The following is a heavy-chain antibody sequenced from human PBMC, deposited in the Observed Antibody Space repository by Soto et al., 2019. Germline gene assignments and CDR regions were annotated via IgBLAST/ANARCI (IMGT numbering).Heavy chain of an antibody. J-gene: IGHJ4*02. CDR2: IDHSGNI. D-gene: IGHD4-17*01. Sequence: QVQLVESGPGLVKPSQTLSLTCTVSGASISSGDDYWTWIRQPPGKGLEWIGYIDHSGNIYHNPSLKSRLTISLDTSKNQFSLKVSSVIAADTAVYYCVRGNDFGDFFDYWGQGTLVTVSS. CDR1: GASISSGDDY. CDR3: VRGNDFGDFFDY. V-gene: IGHV4-30-4*01.